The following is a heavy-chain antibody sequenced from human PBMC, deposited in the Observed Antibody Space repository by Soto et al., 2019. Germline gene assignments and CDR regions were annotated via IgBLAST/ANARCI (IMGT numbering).Heavy chain of an antibody. D-gene: IGHD3-3*01. CDR1: GFSFSSYA. J-gene: IGHJ4*02. CDR2: ISYDGSNK. V-gene: IGHV3-30-3*01. CDR3: ATTTYYDSWSGYYTGIGFDY. Sequence: PGGSLILSCAASGFSFSSYAMDWVRQAPGKGLEWVAVISYDGSNKHYADSVKGRFTISRDNSKNTVYLQMNSLIPDDTAVYYCATTTYYDSWSGYYTGIGFDYWGQGTLVTVSS.